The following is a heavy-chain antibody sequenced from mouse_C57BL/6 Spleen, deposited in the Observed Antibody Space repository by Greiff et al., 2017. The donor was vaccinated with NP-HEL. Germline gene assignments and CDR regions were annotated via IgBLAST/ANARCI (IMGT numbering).Heavy chain of an antibody. CDR1: GFSLTSYA. CDR3: ARVHYYGSSYQYFDV. J-gene: IGHJ1*03. Sequence: QVQLQQSGPGLVAPSQSLSITCTVSGFSLTSYAISWVRQPPGKGLEWLGVIWTGGGTNYNSALKSRLSISKDNSKSQVFLKMNSLQTDDTARYYCARVHYYGSSYQYFDVWGTGTTVTVSS. D-gene: IGHD1-1*01. V-gene: IGHV2-9-1*01. CDR2: IWTGGGT.